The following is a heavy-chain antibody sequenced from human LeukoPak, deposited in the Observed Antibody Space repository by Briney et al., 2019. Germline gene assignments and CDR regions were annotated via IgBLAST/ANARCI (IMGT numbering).Heavy chain of an antibody. CDR3: ARVLAGYSYGLGGMDV. D-gene: IGHD5-18*01. Sequence: GGSLRLSCAASGFTVSSNYMSWVRQAPGKGLEWVSVIYSGGSTYYADSVKGRFTISRDNSKNTLYLQMNSLRAEDTAVYYCARVLAGYSYGLGGMDVWGQGTTVTVSS. CDR1: GFTVSSNY. CDR2: IYSGGST. V-gene: IGHV3-66*01. J-gene: IGHJ6*02.